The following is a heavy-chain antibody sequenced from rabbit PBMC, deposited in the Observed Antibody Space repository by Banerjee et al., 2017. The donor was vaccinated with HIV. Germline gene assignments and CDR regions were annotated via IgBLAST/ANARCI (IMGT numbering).Heavy chain of an antibody. D-gene: IGHD2-1*01. Sequence: QELVESGGGLVQPGGSLKLSCKASGFDFSSYWMSWVRQAPGKGLEWIAYINTDSGSTYYATWVNGRFTISSHNAQNTLYLQLNSLTAADTATYFCVSYDDYGDRNLWGPGTLVTV. CDR2: INTDSGST. CDR1: GFDFSSYW. J-gene: IGHJ4*01. V-gene: IGHV1S7*01. CDR3: VSYDDYGDRNL.